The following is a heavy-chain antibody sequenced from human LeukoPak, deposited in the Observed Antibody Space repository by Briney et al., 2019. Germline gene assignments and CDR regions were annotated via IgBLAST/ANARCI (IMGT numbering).Heavy chain of an antibody. CDR2: IYTSGST. CDR1: GFTFSSYE. V-gene: IGHV4-4*07. J-gene: IGHJ4*02. Sequence: PGGSLRLSCAASGFTFSSYEMNWVRQAPGKGLEWIGRIYTSGSTNYNPSPKSRVTMSVDTSKNQFSLKLSSVTAADTAVYFCAREGGLQHHFDYWGQGTLVTVSS. CDR3: AREGGLQHHFDY. D-gene: IGHD4-11*01.